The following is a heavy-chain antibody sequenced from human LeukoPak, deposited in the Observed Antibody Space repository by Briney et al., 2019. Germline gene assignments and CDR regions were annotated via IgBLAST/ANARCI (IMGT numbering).Heavy chain of an antibody. Sequence: PGGSLRLSCAVSGFSFNTYWMTWVRQAPGKGLEWVANIKQDGSEKYYVDSVKGRFTISRDNAKKSLYLQMNSLRAEDTALYYCARVGDFWNGYTNHDAFDVWGQGTMVTVSS. D-gene: IGHD3-3*01. CDR1: GFSFNTYW. V-gene: IGHV3-7*01. CDR3: ARVGDFWNGYTNHDAFDV. CDR2: IKQDGSEK. J-gene: IGHJ3*01.